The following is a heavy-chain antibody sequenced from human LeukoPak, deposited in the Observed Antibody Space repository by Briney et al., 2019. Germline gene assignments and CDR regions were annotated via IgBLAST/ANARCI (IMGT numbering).Heavy chain of an antibody. CDR3: ARASMAPY. V-gene: IGHV3-7*01. CDR1: GFTFSDYW. J-gene: IGHJ4*02. CDR2: IKHDGRET. Sequence: GGSLRLSCVASGFTFSDYWMSWVRRAPGKGLEWVANIKHDGRETYYVDSVKGRFTISRDNAKNSLYLQMNSLRADDSAVYYCARASMAPYWGQGTLVTVSS. D-gene: IGHD6-6*01.